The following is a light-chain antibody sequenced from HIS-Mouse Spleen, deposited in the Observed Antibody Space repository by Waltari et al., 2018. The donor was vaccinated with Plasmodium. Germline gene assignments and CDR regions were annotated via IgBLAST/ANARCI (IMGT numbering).Light chain of an antibody. CDR3: AAWDDSLSGPWV. CDR2: SNN. V-gene: IGLV1-47*01. J-gene: IGLJ3*02. CDR1: SSNIGSNY. Sequence: QSVLTQPPSASGTPGQRVPISCSGSSSNIGSNYVYWYQQLPGNAPKLLIYSNNQRPSGVPDRFSGSKSGTSASLAISGLRSEDEADYYCAAWDDSLSGPWVFGGGTKLTVL.